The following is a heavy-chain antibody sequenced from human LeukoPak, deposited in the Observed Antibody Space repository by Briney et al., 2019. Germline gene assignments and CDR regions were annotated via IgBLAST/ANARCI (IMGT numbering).Heavy chain of an antibody. J-gene: IGHJ6*03. CDR1: GFTFSRNV. D-gene: IGHD3-10*01. Sequence: AGGSLRLSCAASGFTFSRNVMHWVRQAPGKGLEWVALISYDGNNKFYADSVKGRFTNSRDNSRNTLYLQMNSLSGEDAAVYSCARGGIPTGPYYYFYYIDLWGKGTAVTVSS. V-gene: IGHV3-30*01. CDR3: ARGGIPTGPYYYFYYIDL. CDR2: ISYDGNNK.